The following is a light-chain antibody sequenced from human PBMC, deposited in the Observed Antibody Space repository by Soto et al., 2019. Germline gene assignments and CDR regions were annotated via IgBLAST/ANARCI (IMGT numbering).Light chain of an antibody. V-gene: IGKV3-15*01. J-gene: IGKJ3*01. CDR3: QQYNNWRLFT. CDR2: GAS. Sequence: ELLLTQSPATLSVSPGERATLSCRASRSLSNNLAWYQQKPGQTPRLLIYGASTRATGIPARFSVSGSGTEFTLIISSLQSEDFAVYYCQQYNNWRLFTFGPGTKVDFK. CDR1: RSLSNN.